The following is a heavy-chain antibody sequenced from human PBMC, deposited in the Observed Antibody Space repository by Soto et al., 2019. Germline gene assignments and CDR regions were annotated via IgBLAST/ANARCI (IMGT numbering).Heavy chain of an antibody. Sequence: EVHLVESGGDLVQPGGSLRLSCAASGFTVSNIYMRWVRQAPGKGLEWVSSIHSGGNADYADSVKGRFTISRDNSKNTLHLQMDNLSVEDTAMYYRLFWTPPFDSWGQGILVTVSA. CDR3: LFWTPPFDS. CDR1: GFTVSNIY. J-gene: IGHJ4*02. CDR2: IHSGGNA. D-gene: IGHD3-3*01. V-gene: IGHV3-66*01.